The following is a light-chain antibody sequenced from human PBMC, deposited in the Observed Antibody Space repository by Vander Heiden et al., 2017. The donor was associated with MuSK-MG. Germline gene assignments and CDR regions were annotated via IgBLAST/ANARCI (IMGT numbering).Light chain of an antibody. J-gene: IGKJ5*01. CDR1: QSISIY. V-gene: IGKV1-39*01. CDR2: GAS. CDR3: QQSDNSPIT. Sequence: DIQMTQSPSSLSPSVGDRVTISCRASQSISIYLNWYQQKPGKSPKLLIYGASSLQSGVPLRFSGSGSGTDFTLTISRLQPEDSATYYCQQSDNSPITFGQGTRLEIK.